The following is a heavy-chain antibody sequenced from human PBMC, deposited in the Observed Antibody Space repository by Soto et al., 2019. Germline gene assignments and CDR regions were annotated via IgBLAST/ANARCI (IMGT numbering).Heavy chain of an antibody. CDR2: ISGSGGST. CDR1: GFTFSSYA. CDR3: AKSTPRYCSGGSCYRLYYFDY. J-gene: IGHJ4*02. D-gene: IGHD2-15*01. Sequence: GGSLSLSCAASGFTFSSYAMSWVRQAPGKGLEWVSAISGSGGSTYYADSVKGRFTISRDNSKNTLYLQMNSLRAEDTAVYYCAKSTPRYCSGGSCYRLYYFDYWGQGTLVTVSS. V-gene: IGHV3-23*01.